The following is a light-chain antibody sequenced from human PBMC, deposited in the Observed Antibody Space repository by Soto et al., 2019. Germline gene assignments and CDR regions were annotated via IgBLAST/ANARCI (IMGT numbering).Light chain of an antibody. Sequence: EIVLTQSPGTLSLSPGERAILSCRASQTVTSGYLAWYQQRPGQAPRLLIFGASNRATDIPDRFSGSESGTDFTLTISGLEPEDFAVFYCQQYARSPYTFGQGTNLEI. CDR2: GAS. CDR3: QQYARSPYT. V-gene: IGKV3-20*01. CDR1: QTVTSGY. J-gene: IGKJ2*01.